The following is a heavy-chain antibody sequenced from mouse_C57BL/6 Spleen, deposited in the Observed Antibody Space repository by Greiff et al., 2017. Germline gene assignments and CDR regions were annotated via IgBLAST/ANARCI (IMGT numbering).Heavy chain of an antibody. Sequence: VQLQQSGPELVKPGASVKISCKASGYSFTGYYMPWVKQSHGNILDWIGYIYPYNGVSSYNQKFKGKATLTVDKSSSTAYMELRSLTSEDSAVYYCAREEIYYDPYYAMDYWGQGTSVTVSS. CDR1: GYSFTGYY. CDR2: IYPYNGVS. D-gene: IGHD2-4*01. CDR3: AREEIYYDPYYAMDY. V-gene: IGHV1-31*01. J-gene: IGHJ4*01.